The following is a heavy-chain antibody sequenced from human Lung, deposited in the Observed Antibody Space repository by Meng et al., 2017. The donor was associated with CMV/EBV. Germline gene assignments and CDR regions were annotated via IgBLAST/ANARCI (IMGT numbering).Heavy chain of an antibody. V-gene: IGHV1-2*02. CDR2: IHPHRGDT. J-gene: IGHJ4*02. D-gene: IGHD7-27*01. Sequence: SXXVSCKASGYTFTAHYFHWVRQAPGQGLEWMGWIHPHRGDTNYAQQFQGRVTLTRDTSINTGYMELTRLTSDDTAVYYCARDNNWGPDFWGQGTLVTVSS. CDR3: ARDNNWGPDF. CDR1: GYTFTAHY.